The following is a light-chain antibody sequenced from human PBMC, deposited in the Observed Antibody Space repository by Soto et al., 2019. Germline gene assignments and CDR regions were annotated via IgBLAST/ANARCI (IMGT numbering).Light chain of an antibody. CDR1: QIVSSGH. CDR3: QQYGTSLLT. V-gene: IGKV3-20*01. CDR2: GAS. Sequence: ESVLTQSPGTLSLSPGERATLSCRASQIVSSGHLAWYQQKPGQAPRLLIYGASRRATGIPDRFSGSGSGTDFTLTITRLEPEDFAVYYCQQYGTSLLTFGGGAKVDIK. J-gene: IGKJ4*01.